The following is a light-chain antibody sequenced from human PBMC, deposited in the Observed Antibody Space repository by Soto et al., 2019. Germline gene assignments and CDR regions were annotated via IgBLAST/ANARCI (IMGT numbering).Light chain of an antibody. CDR1: QSVAGN. Sequence: EIVMTQSPATLSVSPGERATLSCRASQSVAGNLAWYQHKPGQAPRLLIYGASTRATAIPARFSGSRSGTEFTLTISSLQSEDFAVYYCQQYNNWPPWTFGQGTKVEIK. J-gene: IGKJ1*01. V-gene: IGKV3-15*01. CDR3: QQYNNWPPWT. CDR2: GAS.